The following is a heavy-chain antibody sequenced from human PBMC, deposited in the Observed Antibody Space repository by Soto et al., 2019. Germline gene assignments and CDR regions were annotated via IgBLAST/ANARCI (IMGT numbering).Heavy chain of an antibody. CDR3: AHRFDWYYFDY. D-gene: IGHD3-9*01. V-gene: IGHV2-5*02. CDR1: RFSLSTSEVG. CDR2: IYWDDDK. Sequence: SGPTLVNPTHSLALTCTFSRFSLSTSEVGVGWIRQPPGKALEWLALIYWDDDKRYSPSLKSRLTIAKDTSKNQVVLTMTNMDPMDTATYYCAHRFDWYYFDYWGQGTLVTVSS. J-gene: IGHJ4*02.